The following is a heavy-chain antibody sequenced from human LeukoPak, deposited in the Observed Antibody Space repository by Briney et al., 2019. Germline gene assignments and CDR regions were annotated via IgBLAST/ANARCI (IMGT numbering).Heavy chain of an antibody. J-gene: IGHJ3*02. V-gene: IGHV4-39*01. CDR3: ARPSIVGATRGAFDI. CDR2: IYYSGST. Sequence: SETLSLTCTVSGGPISSSSYYWGWIRQPPGKGLEWIGSIYYSGSTNYNPSLKSRVTISVDTSKNQFSLKLSSVTAADTAVYYYARPSIVGATRGAFDIWGQGTMVTVSS. CDR1: GGPISSSSYY. D-gene: IGHD1-26*01.